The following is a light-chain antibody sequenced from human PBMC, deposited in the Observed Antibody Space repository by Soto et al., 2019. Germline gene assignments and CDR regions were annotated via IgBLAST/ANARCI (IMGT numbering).Light chain of an antibody. Sequence: EIVMTQSPATLSVSPGERATLSCRASQSVSSNLAWYQQKPGQAPRLLIYGAATRATGIPARFSGSRSGTEFTLNISSLQSEDFAVYYGQQYNNWPPITFGQGTRLEIK. V-gene: IGKV3-15*01. CDR1: QSVSSN. J-gene: IGKJ5*01. CDR3: QQYNNWPPIT. CDR2: GAA.